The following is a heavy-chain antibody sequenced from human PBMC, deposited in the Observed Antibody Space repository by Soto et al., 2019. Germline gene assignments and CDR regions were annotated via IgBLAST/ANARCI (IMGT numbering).Heavy chain of an antibody. J-gene: IGHJ6*02. V-gene: IGHV5-51*01. Sequence: PGESLKISCKGSGYSFTKYWIGWVRQMPGKGLEWMAIIYPDESDTRYSPSFQGQVTISADKSISTAYLQWSSLKASDTAMYYCARPPHYYGSGSQNYYYSGMDVWGQGTTVTVSS. D-gene: IGHD3-10*01. CDR3: ARPPHYYGSGSQNYYYSGMDV. CDR1: GYSFTKYW. CDR2: IYPDESDT.